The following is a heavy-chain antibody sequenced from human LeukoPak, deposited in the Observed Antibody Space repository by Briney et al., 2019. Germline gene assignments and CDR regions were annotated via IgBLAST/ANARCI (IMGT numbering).Heavy chain of an antibody. CDR2: INPNSGGT. J-gene: IGHJ4*02. Sequence: ASVKVSCKASGYTFTGYYTHWVRQAPGQGLEWMGWINPNSGGTNYAQKFRGRVTMTRDTSISTAYMELSRLRSDDTAVYYCARDPVDIVATTYIAFDYWGQGTLVTVSS. CDR3: ARDPVDIVATTYIAFDY. D-gene: IGHD5-12*01. CDR1: GYTFTGYY. V-gene: IGHV1-2*02.